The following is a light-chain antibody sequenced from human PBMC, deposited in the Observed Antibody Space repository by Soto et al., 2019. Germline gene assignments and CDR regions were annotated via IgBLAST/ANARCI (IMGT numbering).Light chain of an antibody. CDR1: SIDVGGYNY. V-gene: IGLV2-14*01. CDR2: DVS. Sequence: QSVLTQPASVSGSPGQSITISCTGTSIDVGGYNYVSWYQQHPGKAPKLMIYDVSNRPSGVSNRFSGSKSGNTASLTISGLQAEDEADYYCSSYTSSSTLVVFGGGTQLTVL. CDR3: SSYTSSSTLVV. J-gene: IGLJ2*01.